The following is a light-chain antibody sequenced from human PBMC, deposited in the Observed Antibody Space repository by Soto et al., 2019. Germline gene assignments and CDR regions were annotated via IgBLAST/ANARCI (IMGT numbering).Light chain of an antibody. J-gene: IGKJ4*01. CDR2: LGS. Sequence: DIVMTQSPLSLPVTPGEPASISCRSSQSLLHSNGYNYLDWYLQKPGQSPQLLIYLGSNRASGVPDRFSGSGSGTDVTLKISRVEADDVGVYYCIQALQTPLTFGGGTKVDIK. CDR3: IQALQTPLT. CDR1: QSLLHSNGYNY. V-gene: IGKV2-28*01.